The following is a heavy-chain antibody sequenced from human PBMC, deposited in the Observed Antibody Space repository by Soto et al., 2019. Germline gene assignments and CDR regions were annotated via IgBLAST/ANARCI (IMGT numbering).Heavy chain of an antibody. Sequence: QVQLVQSGAEVKKPGSSVKVSCKASGGTFSSYAISWVRQAPGQGLEWMGGIIPIFGTANYAQKFQGRVKINADESTSTDYMEVSSLRSEDTAVYYCARHDCISSSCYYYYYYGMDVWGQGTTVTVSS. CDR3: ARHDCISSSCYYYYYYGMDV. V-gene: IGHV1-69*12. D-gene: IGHD2-2*01. CDR2: IIPIFGTA. CDR1: GGTFSSYA. J-gene: IGHJ6*02.